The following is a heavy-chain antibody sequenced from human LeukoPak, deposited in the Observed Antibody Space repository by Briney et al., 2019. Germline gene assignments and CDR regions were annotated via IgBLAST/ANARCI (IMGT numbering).Heavy chain of an antibody. J-gene: IGHJ4*02. D-gene: IGHD4-17*01. Sequence: GESLKISCKGSGSIFTSYWIGWVRQMPGKGLEWMGIIYPGDSDTRYSPSFQGQVTISADKSISTAYLQWSSLKASDTAMYYCARQRDYGDYLWHYWGQGTLVTVSS. CDR3: ARQRDYGDYLWHY. V-gene: IGHV5-51*01. CDR2: IYPGDSDT. CDR1: GSIFTSYW.